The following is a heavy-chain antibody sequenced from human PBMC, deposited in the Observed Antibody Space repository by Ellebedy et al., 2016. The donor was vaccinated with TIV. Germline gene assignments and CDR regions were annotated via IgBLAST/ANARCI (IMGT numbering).Heavy chain of an antibody. J-gene: IGHJ4*02. Sequence: GESLKISCAASGFTFSNAWMSWVRQAPGKGLEWVGRTKTKADGWTTDYAAPVKGRFTISRDDSKSTLYLQMSSLKSEDTAVYYCTTDYSSTGYFHYWGQGTLVTVSS. V-gene: IGHV3-15*01. D-gene: IGHD2-2*01. CDR1: GFTFSNAW. CDR3: TTDYSSTGYFHY. CDR2: TKTKADGWTT.